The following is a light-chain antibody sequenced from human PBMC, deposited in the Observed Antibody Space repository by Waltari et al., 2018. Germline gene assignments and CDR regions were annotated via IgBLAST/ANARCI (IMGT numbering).Light chain of an antibody. Sequence: DIQLTQSPSSLSASVGDRVTITCRASQGVSSYLAWYQQKPGKAPKLLISAASTLQSGVPSRFSGSGSGTEFILTISSLQPEDFATYYCQQLSSYPLTFGPGTKVDIK. CDR3: QQLSSYPLT. CDR2: AAS. J-gene: IGKJ3*01. CDR1: QGVSSY. V-gene: IGKV1-9*01.